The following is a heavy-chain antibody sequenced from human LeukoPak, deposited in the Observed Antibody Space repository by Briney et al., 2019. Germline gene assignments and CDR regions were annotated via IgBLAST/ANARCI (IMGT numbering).Heavy chain of an antibody. D-gene: IGHD5-12*01. CDR1: GFNFNNYY. CDR3: ARDTSGYDPF. Sequence: GGSLRLSCAASGFNFNNYYMSWVRQAPGKGLEWVANIKQDGREKNYVDSVRGRFTISRDNAKNSVYLQLNSLRVEDTAVYYCARDTSGYDPFWGQGTRVTVSS. J-gene: IGHJ4*02. V-gene: IGHV3-7*05. CDR2: IKQDGREK.